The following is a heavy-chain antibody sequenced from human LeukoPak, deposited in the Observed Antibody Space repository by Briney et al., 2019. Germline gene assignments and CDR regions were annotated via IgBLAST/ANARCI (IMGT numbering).Heavy chain of an antibody. V-gene: IGHV1-69*05. Sequence: SVKVSCKXSGGTFSSYAISWVRQAPGQGLEWMGRIIPIFGTANYSQKFQGRVTITTDESTSTAYMELSSLRSEDTAVYYCAVSAGIVVVVAALDPWGQGTLVTVSS. CDR2: IIPIFGTA. J-gene: IGHJ5*02. D-gene: IGHD2-15*01. CDR1: GGTFSSYA. CDR3: AVSAGIVVVVAALDP.